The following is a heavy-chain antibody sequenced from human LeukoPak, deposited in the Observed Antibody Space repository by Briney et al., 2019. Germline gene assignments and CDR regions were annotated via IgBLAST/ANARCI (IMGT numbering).Heavy chain of an antibody. J-gene: IGHJ3*02. D-gene: IGHD3-22*01. Sequence: GGSLRLSCAASGFTFSSYSMNWVRQAPGKGLEWVSSISSSSTIYYADSVKGRFTISRDNAKNSLYLQMNSLRDEDTAVYYCARAITMIDLDAFDIWGQGTMVTVSS. V-gene: IGHV3-48*02. CDR1: GFTFSSYS. CDR2: ISSSSTI. CDR3: ARAITMIDLDAFDI.